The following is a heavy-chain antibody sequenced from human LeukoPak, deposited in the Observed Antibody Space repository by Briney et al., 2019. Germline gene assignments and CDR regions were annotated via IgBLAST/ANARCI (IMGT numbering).Heavy chain of an antibody. CDR1: GFTFSRYT. CDR3: AKDRTGDYHYGMDV. Sequence: GGSLRLSCAGSGFTFSRYTFNWVRQAPGGGLEWVSAISGDSKYIYYTDSVKGRFTISRDNARNSVYLQMNSLGVEDTAVYYCAKDRTGDYHYGMDVWGQGTTVTVSS. J-gene: IGHJ6*02. D-gene: IGHD7-27*01. CDR2: ISGDSKYI. V-gene: IGHV3-21*01.